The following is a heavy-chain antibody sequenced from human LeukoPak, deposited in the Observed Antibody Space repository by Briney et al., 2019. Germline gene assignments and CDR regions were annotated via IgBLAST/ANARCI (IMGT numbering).Heavy chain of an antibody. D-gene: IGHD3-9*01. J-gene: IGHJ4*02. CDR2: ISGSGGST. CDR1: GFPFSSYA. V-gene: IGHV3-23*01. CDR3: AKDRYYDISDPLFDY. Sequence: GGSLRLSCAASGFPFSSYAMSWVRQAPGKGLEWVSAISGSGGSTYYADSVKGRFTISRDNSKNTLYLQMNSLRAEDTAVYYCAKDRYYDISDPLFDYWGQGTLVTVSS.